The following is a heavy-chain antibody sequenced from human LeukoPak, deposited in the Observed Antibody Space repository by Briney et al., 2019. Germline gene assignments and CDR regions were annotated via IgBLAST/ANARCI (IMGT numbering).Heavy chain of an antibody. J-gene: IGHJ4*02. Sequence: ASVKVSCKASGYTFSAYYMHWVRQAPGQGLEWMGWINANNGGTVYAQKLQGRVTMTTDTSTSTAYMELRSLRSDDTAVYYCASLAAARTYYFDYWGQGTLVTVSS. CDR1: GYTFSAYY. V-gene: IGHV1-2*02. D-gene: IGHD6-13*01. CDR3: ASLAAARTYYFDY. CDR2: INANNGGT.